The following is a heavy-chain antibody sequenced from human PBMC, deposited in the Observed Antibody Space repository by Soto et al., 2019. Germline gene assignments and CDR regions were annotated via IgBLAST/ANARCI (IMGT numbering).Heavy chain of an antibody. V-gene: IGHV4-39*01. CDR3: ARPHLPYNWNDLVGLDAFDI. CDR2: IYYSGST. J-gene: IGHJ3*02. Sequence: SETLSLTCTVSGGSISSSSYYWGWIRQPPGKGLEWIGSIYYSGSTYYNPSLKSRVTISVDTSKNQFSLKLSSVTAADTAVYYCARPHLPYNWNDLVGLDAFDIWGQGTMVTVSS. CDR1: GGSISSSSYY. D-gene: IGHD1-1*01.